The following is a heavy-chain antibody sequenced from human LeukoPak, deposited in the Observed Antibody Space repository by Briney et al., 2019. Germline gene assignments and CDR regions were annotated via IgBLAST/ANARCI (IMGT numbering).Heavy chain of an antibody. D-gene: IGHD1-26*01. J-gene: IGHJ5*02. CDR1: GXTVSSNY. Sequence: GGSLRLSWAASGXTVSSNYVSWVRQSPGKGLELVSVIYGGGSTYYADSVKGRFTISRDNSKNTLYLQMNRLRAEDTAVYYCAREVGGNWFDPWGQGTLVTVSS. CDR2: IYGGGST. CDR3: AREVGGNWFDP. V-gene: IGHV3-66*01.